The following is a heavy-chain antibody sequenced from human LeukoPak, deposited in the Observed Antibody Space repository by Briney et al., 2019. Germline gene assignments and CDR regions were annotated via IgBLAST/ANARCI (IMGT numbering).Heavy chain of an antibody. V-gene: IGHV3-49*04. CDR2: IRSKAYGGTT. D-gene: IGHD3-3*01. J-gene: IGHJ1*01. CDR3: TSFGSEAYDFWSGQH. CDR1: GFTFGDYA. Sequence: GGSLRLSCTASGFTFGDYAMSWVRQAPGKGLEWVGFIRSKAYGGTTEYAASVKGRFTISRDDSKSIAYLQMNSLKTEDTAVYYCTSFGSEAYDFWSGQHWGQGTLVTVSS.